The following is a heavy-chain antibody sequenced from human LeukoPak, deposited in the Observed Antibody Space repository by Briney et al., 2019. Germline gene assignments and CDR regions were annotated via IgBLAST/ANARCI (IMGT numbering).Heavy chain of an antibody. CDR2: IKQDGSEK. J-gene: IGHJ4*02. V-gene: IGHV3-7*01. Sequence: AGGSLRLSYAASRFTFSSYWMSWVRQAPGKGLEWVANIKQDGSEKYYVDFVKGRFTISRDNAKNSLYLQMNGLRAEDTAVYYCARDAPPYCSGGSCYSRYWGRGALVTVSS. CDR1: RFTFSSYW. D-gene: IGHD2-15*01. CDR3: ARDAPPYCSGGSCYSRY.